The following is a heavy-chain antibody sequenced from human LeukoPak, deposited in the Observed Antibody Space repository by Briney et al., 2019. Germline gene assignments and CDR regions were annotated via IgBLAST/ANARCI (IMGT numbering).Heavy chain of an antibody. CDR3: ARDPHVLRFYYMDV. V-gene: IGHV1-18*01. D-gene: IGHD3-3*01. J-gene: IGHJ6*03. Sequence: GASVKVSCKASGYTFTSYGISWVRQAPGQGLEWMGWINPNSGGTNYAQKLQGRVTMTTDTSTSTAYMELRSLRSDDTAVYYCARDPHVLRFYYMDVWGKGTTVTVSS. CDR1: GYTFTSYG. CDR2: INPNSGGT.